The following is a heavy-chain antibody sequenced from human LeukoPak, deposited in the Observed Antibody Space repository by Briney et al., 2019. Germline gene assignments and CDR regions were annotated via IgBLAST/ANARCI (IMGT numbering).Heavy chain of an antibody. D-gene: IGHD3-10*01. CDR3: ASLADGSGSYKDY. CDR2: ISSSSSYI. CDR1: GFTFSSYS. V-gene: IGHV3-21*01. J-gene: IGHJ4*02. Sequence: GGSLRLSYAASGFTFSSYSMNWVRQAPGKGLEWVSSISSSSSYIYYADSVKGRFTISRDNAKNSLYLQMNSLRAEDTAVYYCASLADGSGSYKDYWGQGTLVTVSS.